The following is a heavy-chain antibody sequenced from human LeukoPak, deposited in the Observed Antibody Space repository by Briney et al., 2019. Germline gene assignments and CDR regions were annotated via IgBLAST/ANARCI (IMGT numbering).Heavy chain of an antibody. J-gene: IGHJ4*02. D-gene: IGHD6-6*01. Sequence: APVKVSCKASGYTFTSYYVCWVRQAPGQGLGWMGIINPSGGSTSYAQKFQGRVTMTRDTSTSTVYMELSSLRSEDTAVYYCARAYSNSSPFDYWGQGTLVTVSS. CDR3: ARAYSNSSPFDY. V-gene: IGHV1-46*01. CDR1: GYTFTSYY. CDR2: INPSGGST.